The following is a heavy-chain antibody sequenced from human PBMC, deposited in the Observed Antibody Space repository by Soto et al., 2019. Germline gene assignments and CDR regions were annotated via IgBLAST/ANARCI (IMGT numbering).Heavy chain of an antibody. J-gene: IGHJ6*02. CDR1: GFTFSSYG. CDR3: AKDVVVGATAGLGDYYYYYGMDV. CDR2: ISYDGSNK. Sequence: QVQLVESGGGVVQPGRSLRLSCAASGFTFSSYGMHWGRQAPGKGLEWVAVISYDGSNKYYADSVKGRFTISRDNYKNKLYLQMNSLRAEDTAVYYCAKDVVVGATAGLGDYYYYYGMDVWGQGTTVTVSS. V-gene: IGHV3-30*18. D-gene: IGHD1-26*01.